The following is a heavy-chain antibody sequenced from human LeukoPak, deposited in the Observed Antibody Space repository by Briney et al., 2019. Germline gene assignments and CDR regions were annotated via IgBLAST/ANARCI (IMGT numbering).Heavy chain of an antibody. CDR3: ARDIHYYDSSGYHYFDY. D-gene: IGHD3-22*01. J-gene: IGHJ4*02. Sequence: PSETLSLTCTVSGASISSNNYYWGWIRQPPGKGLEWIGSVYYSGSTYYNPSLKSRVTISVDTSKNQFSLKLSSVTAADTAVYYCARDIHYYDSSGYHYFDYWGQGTLVTVSS. CDR1: GASISSNNYY. CDR2: VYYSGST. V-gene: IGHV4-39*07.